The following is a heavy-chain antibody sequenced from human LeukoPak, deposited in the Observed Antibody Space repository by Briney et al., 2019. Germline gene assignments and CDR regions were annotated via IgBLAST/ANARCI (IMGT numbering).Heavy chain of an antibody. CDR2: ISYDGSNK. V-gene: IGHV3-30*04. CDR1: GFTFSSYA. D-gene: IGHD3-9*01. J-gene: IGHJ6*02. CDR3: ARQFDRSLYYGMDV. Sequence: GGSLRLSCAASGFTFSSYAMHWVRQAPGKGLEWVAVISYDGSNKYYADSVKGRFTISRDNSRNTLYLQMNSLRAEGTAVYYCARQFDRSLYYGMDVWGQGTTVTVSS.